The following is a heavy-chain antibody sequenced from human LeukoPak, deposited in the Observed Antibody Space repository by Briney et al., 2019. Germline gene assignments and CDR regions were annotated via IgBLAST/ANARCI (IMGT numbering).Heavy chain of an antibody. V-gene: IGHV3-23*01. D-gene: IGHD6-19*01. J-gene: IGHJ4*02. Sequence: AGGSLRLSCAASGFTFSSYAMSWVRQAPGKGLEWVSTISGSGGSTYYADSVKGRFTISRDNSKNTLYLQMNSLRAEDTAVYYCAKGYSSGWYYFDYWGQGTLVTVSS. CDR1: GFTFSSYA. CDR2: ISGSGGST. CDR3: AKGYSSGWYYFDY.